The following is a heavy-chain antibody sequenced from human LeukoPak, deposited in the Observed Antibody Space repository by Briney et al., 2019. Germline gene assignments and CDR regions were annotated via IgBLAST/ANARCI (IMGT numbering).Heavy chain of an antibody. J-gene: IGHJ5*02. V-gene: IGHV1-46*01. CDR3: AIGGRGYSYGSWFDP. Sequence: GASVKVSCKASGYTFTGYYMHWMRQAPGQGLEWMGWINPSGGSTSYAQKFQGRVTMTRDTSTSTVYMELSSLRSEDTAVYYCAIGGRGYSYGSWFDPWGQGTLVTVSS. D-gene: IGHD5-18*01. CDR1: GYTFTGYY. CDR2: INPSGGST.